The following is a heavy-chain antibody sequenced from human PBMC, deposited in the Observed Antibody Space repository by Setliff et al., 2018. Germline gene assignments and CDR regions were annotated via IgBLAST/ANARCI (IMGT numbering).Heavy chain of an antibody. J-gene: IGHJ5*02. D-gene: IGHD3-3*01. Sequence: ASVKVSCKASGYTFTSYAMHWVRQAPGQRLEWMGWINAGNGNTKYSQKFQGRVTITRDTSANTAYMELSSPRSEDTAVYYCARDTYIGDFWSGYYIQGQFDPWGQGTLVTVSS. CDR2: INAGNGNT. CDR3: ARDTYIGDFWSGYYIQGQFDP. CDR1: GYTFTSYA. V-gene: IGHV1-3*01.